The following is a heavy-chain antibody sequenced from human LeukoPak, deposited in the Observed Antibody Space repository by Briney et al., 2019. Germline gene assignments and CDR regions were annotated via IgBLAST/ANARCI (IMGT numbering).Heavy chain of an antibody. CDR3: ARPSAMSAFDI. D-gene: IGHD5-18*01. V-gene: IGHV1-3*01. CDR2: INAGNGNT. J-gene: IGHJ3*02. CDR1: GNTFTSYA. Sequence: ASVKVSCKASGNTFTSYAMHWVRQAPGQRLEWMGWINAGNGNTKYSQKFQGRVTITRDTSASTAYMELSSLRSEDTAVHYCARPSAMSAFDIWGQGTMVTVSS.